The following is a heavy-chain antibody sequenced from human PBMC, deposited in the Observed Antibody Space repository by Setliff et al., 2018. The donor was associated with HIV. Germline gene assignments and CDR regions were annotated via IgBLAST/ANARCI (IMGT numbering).Heavy chain of an antibody. V-gene: IGHV3-21*01. Sequence: PGGSLRLSCVASGFTLSTYSMNWVRQAPGKGLEWVSSITTDSSYIFDADSVKGRFTISRDNAQNSLYLQMNNLRVEDTAVYYCARDGTRLLAAMDVWGKGTTVTVSS. J-gene: IGHJ6*03. CDR2: ITTDSSYI. CDR1: GFTLSTYS. CDR3: ARDGTRLLAAMDV.